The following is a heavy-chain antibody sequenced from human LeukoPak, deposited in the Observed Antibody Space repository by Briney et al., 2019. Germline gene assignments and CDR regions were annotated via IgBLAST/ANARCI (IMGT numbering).Heavy chain of an antibody. V-gene: IGHV3-23*01. CDR3: ARALAAAGDYYYYGMDV. CDR2: ISGSGSST. J-gene: IGHJ6*02. D-gene: IGHD6-13*01. CDR1: GFTFSSYA. Sequence: PGGSLRLSCAASGFTFSSYAMSWVRQAPGKGLEWVSGISGSGSSTYYADSVKGRFTISRDNSKNTLYLQMNSLRAEDTAVYYCARALAAAGDYYYYGMDVWGQGTTVTVSS.